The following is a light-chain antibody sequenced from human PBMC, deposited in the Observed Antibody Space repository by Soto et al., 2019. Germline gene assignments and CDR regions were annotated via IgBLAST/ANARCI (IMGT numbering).Light chain of an antibody. CDR3: HQYGSSWT. CDR2: GIS. CDR1: QSVTNSY. J-gene: IGKJ1*01. Sequence: EVVLTQSPGTLSLFPGERATLSCRASQSVTNSYLAWFQQKPGQAPRPLIYGISNRASGIPDRFSGSGSGTDFTHTISRLEPEDFAVYYCHQYGSSWTFGQGTKVEIK. V-gene: IGKV3-20*01.